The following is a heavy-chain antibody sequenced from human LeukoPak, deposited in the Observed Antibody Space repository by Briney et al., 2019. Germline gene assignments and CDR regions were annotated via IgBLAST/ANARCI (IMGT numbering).Heavy chain of an antibody. Sequence: GGSLRLSCAASGFTFSSYAMSWVRQAPGKGLEWVSSVSDRGSRTYDADSLKGRFTISRDNSKNTLYLQMNSPRAEDTAVYYCAKAGSIAVAGHAFDYWGQGTLVTVSS. V-gene: IGHV3-23*01. J-gene: IGHJ4*02. CDR1: GFTFSSYA. D-gene: IGHD6-19*01. CDR2: VSDRGSRT. CDR3: AKAGSIAVAGHAFDY.